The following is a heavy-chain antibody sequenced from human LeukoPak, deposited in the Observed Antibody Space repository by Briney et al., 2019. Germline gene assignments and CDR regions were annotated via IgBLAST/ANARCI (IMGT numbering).Heavy chain of an antibody. CDR1: GFTFSNYA. Sequence: GGSLRLSCAASGFTFSNYAMSWVRQAPGKGLEWVSVISGSGGSTYYADSVKGRFTISRDNSKNTLYLQMNSLRAEDTAVYYCAELGITMIGGVWGKGTTVTISS. D-gene: IGHD3-10*02. J-gene: IGHJ6*04. CDR3: AELGITMIGGV. CDR2: ISGSGGST. V-gene: IGHV3-23*01.